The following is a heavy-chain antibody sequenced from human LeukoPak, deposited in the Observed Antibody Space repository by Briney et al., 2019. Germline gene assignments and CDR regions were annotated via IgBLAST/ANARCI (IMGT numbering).Heavy chain of an antibody. J-gene: IGHJ4*02. CDR3: ARHNQWLVPCDY. Sequence: SETLSLTCTVSGGSISSSYYWGWIRQPPGKGLEWIGSIYYSGSTYYNPSLESRVTISVDTSKNQFSLKLSSVTAADTAVYYCARHNQWLVPCDYWGQGTLVSVSS. V-gene: IGHV4-39*01. CDR2: IYYSGST. CDR1: GGSISSSYY. D-gene: IGHD6-19*01.